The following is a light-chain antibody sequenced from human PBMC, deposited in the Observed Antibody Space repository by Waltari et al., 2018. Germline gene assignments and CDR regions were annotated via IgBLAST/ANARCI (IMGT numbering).Light chain of an antibody. CDR1: RSVGSY. J-gene: IGKJ4*01. V-gene: IGKV3D-15*01. Sequence: MVMTQSPATLSLSPGKTATLSCRASRSVGSYLAWYQQKPGQAPKLLVHSAYFRATGIPDRFSGSGSRTDFTLTISSLEPEDVGVYHCQQYNDLLPTFGGGTKVEIK. CDR3: QQYNDLLPT. CDR2: SAY.